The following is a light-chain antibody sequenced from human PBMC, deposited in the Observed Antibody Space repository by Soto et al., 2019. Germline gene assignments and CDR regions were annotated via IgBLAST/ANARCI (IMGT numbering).Light chain of an antibody. CDR1: NRDVGAYNY. J-gene: IGLJ2*01. Sequence: QSVLTQPRSVSGSPGQSVTISCTGTNRDVGAYNYVSWYQQHPGKAPKLIIYDVNKRPSGVPDRFSGSKSGITASLSISGLQTEDEADYHCFSFTGGIGGGTKLTV. V-gene: IGLV2-11*01. CDR3: FSFTGG. CDR2: DVN.